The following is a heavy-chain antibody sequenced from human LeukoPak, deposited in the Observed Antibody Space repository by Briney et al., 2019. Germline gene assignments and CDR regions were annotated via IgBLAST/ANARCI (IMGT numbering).Heavy chain of an antibody. Sequence: GGSLRLSCAASGFTVGTNYMSWVRQAPGKGLEWVSVIYNGDRTDHADSVKGRFTISRDSSENTLYLQMNSLRVEDTAVYYCARARITIFGSPYYMDVWGKGTTVTVSS. J-gene: IGHJ6*03. CDR3: ARARITIFGSPYYMDV. D-gene: IGHD3-3*01. CDR2: IYNGDRT. CDR1: GFTVGTNY. V-gene: IGHV3-53*01.